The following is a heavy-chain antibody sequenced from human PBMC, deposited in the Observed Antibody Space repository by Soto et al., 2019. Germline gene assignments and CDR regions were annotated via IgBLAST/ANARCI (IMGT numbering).Heavy chain of an antibody. CDR2: INPNSGGT. Sequence: ASVKVSCKASGYTFTGYYMHWVRQAPGQGPEWMGWINPNSGGTKYAQKLQGRVTMTRDTSISTAYMELSRLRSDDTAVYYCAREYYDILTGYWPHYGMDVWRQGTSVTVSS. CDR1: GYTFTGYY. D-gene: IGHD3-9*01. CDR3: AREYYDILTGYWPHYGMDV. V-gene: IGHV1-2*02. J-gene: IGHJ6*02.